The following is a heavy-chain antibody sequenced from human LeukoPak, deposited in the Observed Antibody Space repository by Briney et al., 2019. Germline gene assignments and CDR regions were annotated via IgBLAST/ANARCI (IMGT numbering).Heavy chain of an antibody. CDR2: ISGSGGTT. Sequence: GGSLRLSCAASGITFSTYAMGWVRQAPGRGLEWVSIISGSGGTTHYADPVKGRFTISRVNSKDTLYLQMNSLRAEDTAIYYCAKDASYDTSGYGAFNMWGQGIMVIVSS. D-gene: IGHD3-22*01. CDR3: AKDASYDTSGYGAFNM. CDR1: GITFSTYA. V-gene: IGHV3-23*01. J-gene: IGHJ3*02.